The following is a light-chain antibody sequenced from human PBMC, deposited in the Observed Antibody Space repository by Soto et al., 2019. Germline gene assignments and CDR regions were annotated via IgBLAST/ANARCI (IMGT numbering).Light chain of an antibody. J-gene: IGLJ2*01. CDR2: LNSDGSH. CDR1: SGHSSYA. Sequence: QLVLTQSPSASASLGASVTLTCTLSSGHSSYAIAWHQQQPEKGPRYLMKLNSDGSHSKGDGIPDRFSGSSSGAERYLTISSLQSEDEADFYCQTWGTGINVVFGGGTKLTVL. V-gene: IGLV4-69*01. CDR3: QTWGTGINVV.